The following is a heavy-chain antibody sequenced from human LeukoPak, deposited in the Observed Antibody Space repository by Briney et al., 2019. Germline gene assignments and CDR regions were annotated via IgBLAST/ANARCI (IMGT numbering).Heavy chain of an antibody. CDR2: IYYSGST. CDR3: ARARSYLDWLDP. Sequence: SETLSLTCTVSGGSISNDYWSWIRQPPGKGLEWIGYIYYSGSTKYNPSLKSRVTISVDTSKNQFSLKLSSVTAADTAVYYCARARSYLDWLDPWGQGTVVTVSS. D-gene: IGHD2-2*03. J-gene: IGHJ5*02. V-gene: IGHV4-59*01. CDR1: GGSISNDY.